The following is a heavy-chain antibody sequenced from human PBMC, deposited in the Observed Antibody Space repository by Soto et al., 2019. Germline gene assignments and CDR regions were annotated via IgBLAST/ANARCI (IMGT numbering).Heavy chain of an antibody. CDR3: ATRSSSSTFDY. J-gene: IGHJ4*02. V-gene: IGHV3-23*01. D-gene: IGHD6-6*01. CDR1: GFTFSSYA. Sequence: EVQLLESGGGLVQPGESLRLSCAASGFTFSSYAMSWVRQAPGKGLEWVSVISGSDDSTYYADSVKGQFTISRDNSKNTLYLQMNSLRAEDTAVYYCATRSSSSTFDYWGQGTLVTVSS. CDR2: ISGSDDST.